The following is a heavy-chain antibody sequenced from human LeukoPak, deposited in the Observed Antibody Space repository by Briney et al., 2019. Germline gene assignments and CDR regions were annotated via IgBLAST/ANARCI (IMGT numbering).Heavy chain of an antibody. CDR1: GYTFTSYY. J-gene: IGHJ4*02. CDR2: INPSGGST. V-gene: IGHV1-46*01. D-gene: IGHD5-18*01. Sequence: ASVKVSCKASGYTFTSYYMHWVRQAPGQGLEWMGIINPSGGSTSYAQKFQGRVTMTRDTSTSTVYMELSSLRSEDTDVYYCARVGDSYGYRRYYFDYWGQGTLVTVSS. CDR3: ARVGDSYGYRRYYFDY.